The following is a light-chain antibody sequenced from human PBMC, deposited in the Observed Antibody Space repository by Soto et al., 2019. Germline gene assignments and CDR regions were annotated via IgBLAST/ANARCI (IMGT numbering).Light chain of an antibody. CDR2: GAS. V-gene: IGKV3-15*01. Sequence: EKVMTQSPATLSVSPGERATLSCRASQSVSSNLAWYQQKPGQAPRLLIDGASTRATGIPARFSGSGSGTEFTLTISSLQSEDFAVYYCQQYNNWLYTFGQGTKLEIK. CDR3: QQYNNWLYT. CDR1: QSVSSN. J-gene: IGKJ2*01.